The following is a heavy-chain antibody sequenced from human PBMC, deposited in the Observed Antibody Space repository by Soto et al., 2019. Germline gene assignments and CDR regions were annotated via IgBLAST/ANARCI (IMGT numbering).Heavy chain of an antibody. V-gene: IGHV3-43*01. CDR3: AKARLWGGDYYNAYNYNAIDV. CDR2: ISWDGGST. D-gene: IGHD3-10*01. Sequence: GGSLRLSCAASGFTFDDYTMHWVRQAPGKGLEWVSLISWDGGSTYYADSVKGRFTISRDNSKNSLYLQMNSLRTEDTALYYCAKARLWGGDYYNAYNYNAIDVWGQGTTVTVSS. CDR1: GFTFDDYT. J-gene: IGHJ6*02.